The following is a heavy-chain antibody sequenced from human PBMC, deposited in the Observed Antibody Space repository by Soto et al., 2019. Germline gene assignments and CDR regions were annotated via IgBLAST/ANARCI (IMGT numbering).Heavy chain of an antibody. V-gene: IGHV1-69*02. Sequence: QVQLVQSGAEVKKPGSSLKVSCRASGGTSSSYTISWVRQVPGQGLEWMGRIIPMLGIANYAPQFQDRVTNTADKSKSTAYLELSGLRSEDTAIHYCARPPDSSSEVYYFDKWGQRTLVTVSS. CDR1: GGTSSSYT. CDR3: ARPPDSSSEVYYFDK. J-gene: IGHJ4*02. D-gene: IGHD6-6*01. CDR2: IIPMLGIA.